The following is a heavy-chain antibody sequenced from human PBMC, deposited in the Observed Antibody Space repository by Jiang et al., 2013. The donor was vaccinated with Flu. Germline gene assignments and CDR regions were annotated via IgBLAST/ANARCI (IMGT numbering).Heavy chain of an antibody. CDR1: GGSISSSSYY. CDR3: ARRILGATTYYFDY. Sequence: LLKPSETLSLTCTVSGGSISSSSYYWGWIRQPPGKGLEWIGSIYYSGSTYYNPSLKSRVTISVDTSKNQFSLKLSSVTAADTAVYFCARRILGATTYYFDYWGQGTLVTVSS. CDR2: IYYSGST. D-gene: IGHD1-26*01. V-gene: IGHV4-39*01. J-gene: IGHJ4*02.